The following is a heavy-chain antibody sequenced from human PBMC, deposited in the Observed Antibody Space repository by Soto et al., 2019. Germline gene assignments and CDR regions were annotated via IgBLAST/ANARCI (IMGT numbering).Heavy chain of an antibody. CDR2: INPNSGDT. CDR1: GYTFTGYC. J-gene: IGHJ5*01. D-gene: IGHD4-17*01. CDR3: ARSLLRNGDTWFDS. Sequence: GASVKVSCKTSGYTFTGYCMHWVRQAPGQGLEWMGWINPNSGDTNYAQRFQGWVTLTRDTSISTGYMELSRLTSDATAVYYCARSLLRNGDTWFDSWCQGSLVTGSS. V-gene: IGHV1-2*04.